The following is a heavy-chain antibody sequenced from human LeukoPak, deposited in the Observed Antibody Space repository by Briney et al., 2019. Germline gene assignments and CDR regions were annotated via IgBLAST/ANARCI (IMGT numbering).Heavy chain of an antibody. CDR1: GFTFNSYW. V-gene: IGHV3-33*08. D-gene: IGHD4-17*01. CDR2: IWYDGSNK. J-gene: IGHJ4*02. CDR3: ARDYYGLDY. Sequence: GGSLRLSCAASGFTFNSYWMNWVRQAPGKGLEWVAVIWYDGSNKYYADSVKGRFTVSRDNSKNTLYLQMNSLRAEDTAVYYCARDYYGLDYWGQGTLVTVSS.